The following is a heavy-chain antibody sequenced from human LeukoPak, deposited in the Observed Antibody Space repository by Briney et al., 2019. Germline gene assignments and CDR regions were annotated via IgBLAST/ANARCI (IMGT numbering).Heavy chain of an antibody. CDR2: INWNGGST. CDR3: ARDLAPFSMVRGVMGDY. V-gene: IGHV3-20*04. J-gene: IGHJ4*02. CDR1: GFTFDDYG. Sequence: SGGSLRLSCAASGFTFDDYGMSWVRQAPGKGLEWVSGINWNGGSTAYADSVKGRFTISRDNAKNSLSLQMNSLRAEDTALYYCARDLAPFSMVRGVMGDYWGQGTLVTVSS. D-gene: IGHD3-10*01.